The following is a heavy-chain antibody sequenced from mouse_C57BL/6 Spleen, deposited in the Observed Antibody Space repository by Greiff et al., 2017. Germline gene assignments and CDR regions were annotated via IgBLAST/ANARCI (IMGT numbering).Heavy chain of an antibody. CDR3: ARDYGSSYDWYFDV. Sequence: VQLQQPGAELVKPGASVKLSCKASGYTFTSYWMHWVKQRPGRGLEWIGRIVPNSGGTKYNEKFKGKATLTVAKPSSTAYMQLSSLTSEASAVYYCARDYGSSYDWYFDVWGTGTTVTVSS. CDR2: IVPNSGGT. J-gene: IGHJ1*03. D-gene: IGHD1-1*01. CDR1: GYTFTSYW. V-gene: IGHV1-72*01.